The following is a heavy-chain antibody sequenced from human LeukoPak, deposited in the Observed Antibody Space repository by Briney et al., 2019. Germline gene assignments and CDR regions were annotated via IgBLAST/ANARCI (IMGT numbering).Heavy chain of an antibody. D-gene: IGHD6-19*01. CDR1: GYSISSGYY. J-gene: IGHJ4*02. CDR2: IYHSGST. Sequence: SETLSLTCAVSGYSISSGYYWGWIRQPPGEGLEWIGSIYHSGSTYYTPSLKSRVTISVDTSKHQFSLKLSSVTAADTAVYYCARAIAVAGTGYFDYWGQGTLVTVSS. V-gene: IGHV4-38-2*01. CDR3: ARAIAVAGTGYFDY.